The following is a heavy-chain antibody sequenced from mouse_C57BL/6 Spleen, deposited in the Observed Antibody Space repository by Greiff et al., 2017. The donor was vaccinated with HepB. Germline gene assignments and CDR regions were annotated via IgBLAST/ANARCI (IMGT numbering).Heavy chain of an antibody. Sequence: QVQLKQSGAELLKPGASVKLSCKATGYTFTGYWIEWVKQRPGHGLEWIGEILPGSGSTNYNEKFKGKATFTADTSSNTAYMQLSSLTTEDSAIYYCARRGIYYDYYYAMDYWGQGTSVTVSS. V-gene: IGHV1-9*01. CDR2: ILPGSGST. CDR3: ARRGIYYDYYYAMDY. CDR1: GYTFTGYW. D-gene: IGHD2-4*01. J-gene: IGHJ4*01.